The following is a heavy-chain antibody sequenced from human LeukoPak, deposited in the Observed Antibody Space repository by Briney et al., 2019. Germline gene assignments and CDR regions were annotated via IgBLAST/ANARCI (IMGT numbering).Heavy chain of an antibody. V-gene: IGHV4-38-2*02. D-gene: IGHD2-2*02. J-gene: IGHJ4*02. CDR2: IYYSGTI. CDR1: GYSISNAYY. Sequence: SETLSLTCSVSGYSISNAYYWGWIRQPPGKGLEWIGSIYYSGTIFYNPSLKSRVTISIDTSKNHFSLKLSSVTAADTAVYYCARLFVVVPAAISGGCFDYWGQGTLVTVSS. CDR3: ARLFVVVPAAISGGCFDY.